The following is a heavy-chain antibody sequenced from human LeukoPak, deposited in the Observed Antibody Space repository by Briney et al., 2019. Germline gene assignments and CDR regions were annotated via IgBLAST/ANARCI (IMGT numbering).Heavy chain of an antibody. CDR3: ARDKYSSSWSSVPLDY. V-gene: IGHV3-30*04. CDR1: GFTFSSYA. Sequence: GGSLRLSCAASGFTFSSYAMHWVRQAPGKGLEWVAVISYDGSNKYYADSVKGRFTISRDNSKNTLYLQMNSLRAEDTAVYYCARDKYSSSWSSVPLDYWGQGTLVTVSS. D-gene: IGHD6-13*01. J-gene: IGHJ4*02. CDR2: ISYDGSNK.